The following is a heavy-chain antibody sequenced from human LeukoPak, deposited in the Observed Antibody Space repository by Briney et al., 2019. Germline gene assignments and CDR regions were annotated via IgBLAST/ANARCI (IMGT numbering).Heavy chain of an antibody. CDR3: ARVQLVHGYYGMDV. CDR1: GFTFSSYS. V-gene: IGHV3-21*01. Sequence: GGSLRLSCAASGFTFSSYSMNWVRQAPGKGLEWVSSISSSSRYIYYADSVKGRFTISRDNAKNSLYLQMNSLRAEDTAVYYCARVQLVHGYYGMDVWGQGTTVTVSS. J-gene: IGHJ6*02. CDR2: ISSSSRYI.